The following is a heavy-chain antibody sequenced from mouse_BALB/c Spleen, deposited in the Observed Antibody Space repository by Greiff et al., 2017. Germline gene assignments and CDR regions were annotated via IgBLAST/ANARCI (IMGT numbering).Heavy chain of an antibody. V-gene: IGHV1S81*02. Sequence: VQLQQSGAELVKPGASVKLSCKASGYTFTSYYMYWVKQRPGQGLEWIGEINPSNGGTNFNEKFKSKATLTVDKSSSTAYMQLSSLTSEDSAVYYCTRPYYGSSFDAMDYWGQGTSVTVSS. CDR1: GYTFTSYY. D-gene: IGHD1-1*01. CDR2: INPSNGGT. CDR3: TRPYYGSSFDAMDY. J-gene: IGHJ4*01.